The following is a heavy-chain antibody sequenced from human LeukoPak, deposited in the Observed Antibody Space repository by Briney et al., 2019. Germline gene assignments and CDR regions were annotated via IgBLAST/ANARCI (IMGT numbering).Heavy chain of an antibody. D-gene: IGHD5-18*01. CDR3: ARAGGVQLCSLYYFDY. V-gene: IGHV4-61*02. CDR1: GGSISSGSYY. CDR2: IYTSGST. Sequence: PSETLSLTCTVSGGSISSGSYYWSWIRQPAGKGLEWIGRIYTSGSTNYNPSLKSRVTISVDTSKNQFSLKLSSVTAADTAVYYCARAGGVQLCSLYYFDYWGQGTLVTVSS. J-gene: IGHJ4*02.